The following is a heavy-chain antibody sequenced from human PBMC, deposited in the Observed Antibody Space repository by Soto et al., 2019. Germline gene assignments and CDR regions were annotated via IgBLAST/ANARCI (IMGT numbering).Heavy chain of an antibody. Sequence: QVQLQESGPGLVKPSETLSLTCTVSGGSISGYYWTWIRQPPGKGLEWVGSLFYGGTTDYNPYQRTRLTMFVQTSKNQFYLKLRSVTAADTAVYYYSKHRGAAPVYWGQGTLVTASS. CDR1: GGSISGYY. CDR3: SKHRGAAPVY. J-gene: IGHJ4*02. V-gene: IGHV4-59*05. D-gene: IGHD1-26*01. CDR2: LFYGGTT.